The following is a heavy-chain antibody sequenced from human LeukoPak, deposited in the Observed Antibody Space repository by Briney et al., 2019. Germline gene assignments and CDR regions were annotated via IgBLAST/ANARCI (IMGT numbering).Heavy chain of an antibody. J-gene: IGHJ4*02. Sequence: SQTLSLTCTVSGGSISSGDYYWSWIRQPPGKGLEWIGYISYSGTTYYNPSLRSRVTISVDTSKNQFSLKPSSLTAADTAVYYCARDLQYQLPRFWGQGTLVTVSS. CDR1: GGSISSGDYY. D-gene: IGHD2-2*01. V-gene: IGHV4-30-4*01. CDR2: ISYSGTT. CDR3: ARDLQYQLPRF.